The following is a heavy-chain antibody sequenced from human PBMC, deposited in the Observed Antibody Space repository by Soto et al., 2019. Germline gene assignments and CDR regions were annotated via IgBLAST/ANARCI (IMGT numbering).Heavy chain of an antibody. CDR3: ANPTGSGHESYYYYGMDV. Sequence: GGSLRLSCAASGFTFSSYAMSWVRQAPGKGLEWVSAISGSGGSTYYADSVKGRFTISRDNSKNTLYLQMNSLRAEDTAVYYCANPTGSGHESYYYYGMDVWGQGTTVTVSS. J-gene: IGHJ6*02. CDR1: GFTFSSYA. D-gene: IGHD5-12*01. CDR2: ISGSGGST. V-gene: IGHV3-23*01.